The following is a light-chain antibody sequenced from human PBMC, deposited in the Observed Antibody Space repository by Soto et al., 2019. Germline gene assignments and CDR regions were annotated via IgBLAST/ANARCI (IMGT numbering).Light chain of an antibody. J-gene: IGKJ5*01. CDR3: QQYGSSPIN. CDR2: GAS. CDR1: QSVSSSY. V-gene: IGKV3-20*01. Sequence: ELVLTQSPGTLSLSPGGGANLSRSSSQSVSSSYIAWYQQRPGQTHSILIYGASTRATGIPDRFSGSGSGTDFTLTIRRLEPEDFAVYYCQQYGSSPINVGQGPRLELK.